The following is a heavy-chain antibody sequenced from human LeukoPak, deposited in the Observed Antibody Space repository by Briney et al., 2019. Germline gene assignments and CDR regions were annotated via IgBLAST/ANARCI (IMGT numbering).Heavy chain of an antibody. D-gene: IGHD3-22*01. J-gene: IGHJ4*02. V-gene: IGHV3-23*01. Sequence: GGTLRLSCAASGFTFSSYGMSWVRQAPGKGLEWVSAIIAGGGSTYYADSVKGRFTISRDNSKNTLYLQMNSLRAEDTAVYYCANEEYYYESSGYYSSSYVDYGSQGTLVTVSS. CDR3: ANEEYYYESSGYYSSSYVDY. CDR1: GFTFSSYG. CDR2: IIAGGGST.